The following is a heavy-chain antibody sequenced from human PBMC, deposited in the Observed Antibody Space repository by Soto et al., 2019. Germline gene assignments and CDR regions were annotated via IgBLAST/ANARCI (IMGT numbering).Heavy chain of an antibody. CDR2: IYYSGST. CDR1: GASISSTSYY. D-gene: IGHD3-9*01. J-gene: IGHJ4*02. CDR3: ARQLVTGYYNYFDY. Sequence: TSETLSLTCAVSGASISSTSYYWSWIRQPPGKGLEWIGYIYYSGSTNYNPSLKSRVTISVDTSKNQFSLKLSSVTAADTAVYYCARQLVTGYYNYFDYWGQGTLVTVSS. V-gene: IGHV4-61*05.